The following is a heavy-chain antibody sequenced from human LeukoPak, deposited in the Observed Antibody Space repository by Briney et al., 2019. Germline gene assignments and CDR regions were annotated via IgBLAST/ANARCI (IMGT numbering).Heavy chain of an antibody. CDR3: ASSYCSGGSCYEFSSN. V-gene: IGHV3-48*02. CDR1: GFTFRSYS. Sequence: GGSLRLSCVASGFTFRSYSMNWVRQAPGKGLEWVSYISTTSTTIYYADSVKGRFTISRDNAKNSLYLQMNSLRDEDTAVYYCASSYCSGGSCYEFSSNWGQGTLVTVSS. D-gene: IGHD2-15*01. CDR2: ISTTSTTI. J-gene: IGHJ1*01.